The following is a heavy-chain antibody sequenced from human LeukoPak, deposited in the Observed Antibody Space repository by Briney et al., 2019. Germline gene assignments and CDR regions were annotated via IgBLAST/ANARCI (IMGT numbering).Heavy chain of an antibody. CDR3: AREEVWFGEFNNWFDP. J-gene: IGHJ5*02. Sequence: ASVKVSCKASGYTFTSYAMNWVRQAPGQGLEWMGWINTNTGNPTYAQGFTGRFVFSLDTSVSTAYLQISSLKAEDTAVYYCAREEVWFGEFNNWFDPWGQGTLVTVSS. D-gene: IGHD3-10*01. V-gene: IGHV7-4-1*02. CDR2: INTNTGNP. CDR1: GYTFTSYA.